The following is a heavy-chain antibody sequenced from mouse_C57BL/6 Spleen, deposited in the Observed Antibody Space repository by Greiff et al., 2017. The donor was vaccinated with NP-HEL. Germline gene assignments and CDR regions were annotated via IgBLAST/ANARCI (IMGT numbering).Heavy chain of an antibody. CDR1: GYTFTSYG. D-gene: IGHD4-1*01. CDR2: IYPGSGST. CDR3: ARTGTWYYFDD. Sequence: QVQLQQPGAELVKPGASVKLSCKASGYTFTSYGINWVKQRPGQGLEWIGDIYPGSGSTNYNEKFKGKATLTVDKSSSTAYMQLSSLTSEDSAVYCCARTGTWYYFDDWGKGTTVTVSS. J-gene: IGHJ2*01. V-gene: IGHV1-55*01.